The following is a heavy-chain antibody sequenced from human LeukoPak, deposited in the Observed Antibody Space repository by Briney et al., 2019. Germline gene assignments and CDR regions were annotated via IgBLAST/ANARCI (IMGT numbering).Heavy chain of an antibody. V-gene: IGHV4-59*01. D-gene: IGHD1-26*01. CDR2: VHYSGST. CDR1: GGSISYYY. Sequence: PSETLSLTCNVSGGSISYYYWNWIRQPPGKRLEWIGYVHYSGSTNYNPSLKSRVTISLDTSKKQFSLKLNSVSAAGTAVYYCARDLGAGRYYYSAMAVWGQGTTVTVSS. J-gene: IGHJ6*02. CDR3: ARDLGAGRYYYSAMAV.